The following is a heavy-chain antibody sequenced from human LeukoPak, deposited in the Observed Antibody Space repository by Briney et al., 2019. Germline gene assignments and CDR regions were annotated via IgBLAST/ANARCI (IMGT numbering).Heavy chain of an antibody. D-gene: IGHD1-26*01. V-gene: IGHV4-34*01. CDR3: ARAGGSQTDFDY. Sequence: SSETLSLTCAVYGGSFSGYYWSWIRQPPGKGLEWIGEINHSGSTNYNPSLKSRVTISVDTSKNQFSLKLSSVTAADTAVYYCARAGGSQTDFDYWGQGTLVTVSS. CDR2: INHSGST. CDR1: GGSFSGYY. J-gene: IGHJ4*02.